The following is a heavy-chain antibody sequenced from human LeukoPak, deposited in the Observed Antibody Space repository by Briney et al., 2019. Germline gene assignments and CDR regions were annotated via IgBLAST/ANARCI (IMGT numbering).Heavy chain of an antibody. CDR3: ASSTNYDFWSGYYGFDY. CDR1: GGSISSSSYY. D-gene: IGHD3-3*01. CDR2: IYYSGST. J-gene: IGHJ4*02. Sequence: SETLSLTCTVSGGSISSSSYYWGWLRQPPGKGLEWIGSIYYSGSTYDNPSLKSQFTISVDTSKNQFSLKLSSVTAADTAVYYCASSTNYDFWSGYYGFDYWGQGTLVTVSS. V-gene: IGHV4-39*01.